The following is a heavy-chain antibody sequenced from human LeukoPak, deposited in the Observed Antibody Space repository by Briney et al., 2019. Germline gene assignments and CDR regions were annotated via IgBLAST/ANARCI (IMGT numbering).Heavy chain of an antibody. D-gene: IGHD2-2*02. V-gene: IGHV4-39*07. CDR3: ARGYCSSTSCYRNYMDV. CDR2: IYYSGST. J-gene: IGHJ6*03. Sequence: PSETLSLTCTVSGGSISSSSYYWGWIRQPPGKGLEWIGSIYYSGSTYYNPSLKSRVTISVDTSKNQSSLKLSSVTAADTAVYYCARGYCSSTSCYRNYMDVWGKGTTVTVSS. CDR1: GGSISSSSYY.